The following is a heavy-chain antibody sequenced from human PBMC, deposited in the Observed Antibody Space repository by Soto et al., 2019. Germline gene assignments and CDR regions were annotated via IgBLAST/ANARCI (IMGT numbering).Heavy chain of an antibody. Sequence: QVQLVQSGAEVKKPGSSVKVSCKASGGTFSSYTISWVRQAPGQGLEWMGRIIPILGIANYAQKFQGRVTITADKSTSTAYMELSSLRSEDTAVYYCAREGQYCSSTSCYPYYYYMDVWGKGTTVTVSS. D-gene: IGHD2-2*01. CDR1: GGTFSSYT. CDR3: AREGQYCSSTSCYPYYYYMDV. J-gene: IGHJ6*03. V-gene: IGHV1-69*08. CDR2: IIPILGIA.